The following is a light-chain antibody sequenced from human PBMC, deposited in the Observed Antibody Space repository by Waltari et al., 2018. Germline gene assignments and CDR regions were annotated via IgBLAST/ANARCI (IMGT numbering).Light chain of an antibody. V-gene: IGKV4-1*01. Sequence: DIVMTKSPDSLAVSLGERAVINCKSSQSVFHTNDKNYLAWYQQKPGQPPKLLIYWASTRDSGVPDRFSGSGSGTDFTLAISSLQPEDVAVYVCQQYYSSPNTFGQGTKVEIK. J-gene: IGKJ2*01. CDR1: QSVFHTNDKNY. CDR3: QQYYSSPNT. CDR2: WAS.